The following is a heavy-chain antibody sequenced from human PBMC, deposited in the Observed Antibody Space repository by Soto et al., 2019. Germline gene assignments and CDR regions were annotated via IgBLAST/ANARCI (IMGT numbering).Heavy chain of an antibody. CDR1: GGSISTRSSY. J-gene: IGHJ6*02. D-gene: IGHD4-17*01. CDR2: IYYIGNT. Sequence: SETLSLTCTVSGGSISTRSSYWGWIRQPPGKGLEWIGSIYYIGNTYYNPSLKSRVTISVDTSKNQFSLNLSSVAAADTAVYYCARDSGQTTVTRNYYGMDVWGQGTTVTVSS. V-gene: IGHV4-39*02. CDR3: ARDSGQTTVTRNYYGMDV.